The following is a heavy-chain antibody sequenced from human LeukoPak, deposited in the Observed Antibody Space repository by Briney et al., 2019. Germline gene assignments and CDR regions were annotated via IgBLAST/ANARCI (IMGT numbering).Heavy chain of an antibody. Sequence: GGSLRLSCAASGFTVSSNYMSWVRQAPGKGLEWVAVISYDGSNKYYADSVRGRFTISRDNSKNTLYLQMNSLRAEDTAVYYCAKGRGYSYGEGDYWGQGTLVTVSS. CDR2: ISYDGSNK. J-gene: IGHJ4*02. CDR1: GFTVSSNY. CDR3: AKGRGYSYGEGDY. D-gene: IGHD5-18*01. V-gene: IGHV3-30*18.